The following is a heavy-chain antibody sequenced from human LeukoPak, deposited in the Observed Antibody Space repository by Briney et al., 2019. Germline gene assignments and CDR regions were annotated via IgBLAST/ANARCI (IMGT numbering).Heavy chain of an antibody. J-gene: IGHJ6*02. Sequence: ASVTVSCKASGYTFTSYYMHRVRQAPGQGLEWMGIINPSGGSTSYAQKFQGRVTMTRDTSTSTVYMELSSLRSEDTAVYYCARDVPYSSGWSYYYYYGMDVWGQGTTVTVSS. CDR2: INPSGGST. CDR3: ARDVPYSSGWSYYYYYGMDV. V-gene: IGHV1-46*01. D-gene: IGHD6-19*01. CDR1: GYTFTSYY.